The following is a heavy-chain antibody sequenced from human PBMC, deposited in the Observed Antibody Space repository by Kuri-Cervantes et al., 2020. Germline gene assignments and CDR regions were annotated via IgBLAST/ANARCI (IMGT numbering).Heavy chain of an antibody. J-gene: IGHJ4*02. V-gene: IGHV3-53*01. CDR1: GFTVSSNY. Sequence: GESLKISCAASGFTVSSNYMSWVRQAPGKGLEWVSVIYGGGSTYYADSVKGRFTISRDNSKNTLYLQMNSLRAEDTAVYYCARVGGSGMVYWGQGTLVTVSS. CDR3: ARVGGSGMVY. D-gene: IGHD3-10*01. CDR2: IYGGGST.